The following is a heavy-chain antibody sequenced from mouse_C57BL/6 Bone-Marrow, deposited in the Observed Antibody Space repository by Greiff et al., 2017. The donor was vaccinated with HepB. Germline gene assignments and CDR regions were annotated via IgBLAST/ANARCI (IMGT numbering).Heavy chain of an antibody. D-gene: IGHD1-1*01. CDR3: ARDHYYGSDYAMDY. CDR2: FHPYNDDT. J-gene: IGHJ4*01. V-gene: IGHV1-47*01. Sequence: QVQLKQSGAELVKPGASVKMSCKASGYTFTTYPIELMKQNHGKSLEWIGNFHPYNDDTKYNEKFKGKATLTVEKSSSTVYLELSRLTSDDSAVYYCARDHYYGSDYAMDYWGQGTSVTVSS. CDR1: GYTFTTYP.